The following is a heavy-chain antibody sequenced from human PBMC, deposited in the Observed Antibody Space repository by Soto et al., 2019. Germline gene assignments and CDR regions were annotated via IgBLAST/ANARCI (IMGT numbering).Heavy chain of an antibody. CDR2: IFYSGST. D-gene: IGHD3-10*01. CDR3: ARRGSGSYHDY. V-gene: IGHV4-31*03. J-gene: IGHJ4*02. CDR1: GGSIRRGGYY. Sequence: SETLSLTCTVSGGSIRRGGYYWSWIRQHPGKGLEWIGYIFYSGSTYYNPSLKSRVTISVDTSKNQFSLKLSSVTAADTAVYYCARRGSGSYHDYWGQGTLVTVSS.